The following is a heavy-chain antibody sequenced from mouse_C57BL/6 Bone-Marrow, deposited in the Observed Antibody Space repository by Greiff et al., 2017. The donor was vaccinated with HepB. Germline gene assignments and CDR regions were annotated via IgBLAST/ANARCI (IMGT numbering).Heavy chain of an antibody. V-gene: IGHV5-6*01. CDR2: ISSGGSYT. CDR3: AMIYYDYLPFAY. CDR1: GFTFSSYG. Sequence: EVMLVESGGDLVKPGGSLKLSCAASGFTFSSYGMSWVRQTPDKRLEWVATISSGGSYTYYPDSVKGRFTISRDNAKNTLYLQMSSLKSEDTAMYYCAMIYYDYLPFAYWGQGTLVTVSA. D-gene: IGHD2-4*01. J-gene: IGHJ3*01.